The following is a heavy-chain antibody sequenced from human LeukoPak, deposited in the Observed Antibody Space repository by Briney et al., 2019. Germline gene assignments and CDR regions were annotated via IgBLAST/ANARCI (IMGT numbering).Heavy chain of an antibody. J-gene: IGHJ4*02. Sequence: GRSLRLSCAASGFTFDDYVMHWVRQAPGKGLEWVSGITWNSGSIGYADSVKGRFTISRDNAKNSVYLQMNSLRAEDTALYYCAKGVTTMVRGVIYSWGQGTLVTVSS. CDR1: GFTFDDYV. V-gene: IGHV3-9*01. D-gene: IGHD3-10*01. CDR2: ITWNSGSI. CDR3: AKGVTTMVRGVIYS.